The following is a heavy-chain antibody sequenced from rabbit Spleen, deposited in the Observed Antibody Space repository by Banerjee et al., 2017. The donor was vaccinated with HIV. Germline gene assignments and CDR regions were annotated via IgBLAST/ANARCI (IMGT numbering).Heavy chain of an antibody. CDR3: AKTYGGYSVGDYLSAFDP. V-gene: IGHV1S40*01. J-gene: IGHJ2*01. D-gene: IGHD7-1*01. Sequence: QSLEESGGDLVKPGASLTLTCTASGFSFSSSYWICWVRQAPGKGLEWIACIYAGSSGSTYYASWAKGRFTISKTSSTTVTLQMTSLTAADTATYFCAKTYGGYSVGDYLSAFDPWGPGTLVTVS. CDR2: IYAGSSGST. CDR1: GFSFSSSYW.